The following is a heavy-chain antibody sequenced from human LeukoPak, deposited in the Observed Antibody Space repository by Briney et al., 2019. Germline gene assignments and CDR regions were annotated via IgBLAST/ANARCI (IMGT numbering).Heavy chain of an antibody. CDR2: ISYDGSNK. J-gene: IGHJ4*02. V-gene: IGHV3-30*03. CDR3: ARDAFGVDKSPF. Sequence: PGGSLRLSCEASGFTSSSYGMHWVRQAPGKGLEWVAVISYDGSNKYYADSVKGRFTISRDNAKNTLYLEMNSLRAEDTAVYYCARDAFGVDKSPFWGQGTLVTVSS. CDR1: GFTSSSYG. D-gene: IGHD3-3*01.